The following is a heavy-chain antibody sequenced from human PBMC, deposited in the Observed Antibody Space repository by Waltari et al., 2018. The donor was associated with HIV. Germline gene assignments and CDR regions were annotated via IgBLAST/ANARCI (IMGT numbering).Heavy chain of an antibody. Sequence: QVQRVQSGAEVRKPGSEVQVPCKPSGGPFAGLSLHWGRQAPGQGLEWMGRIVPTSDKPNYAQKSQGRVTITADRSTGTVYLEVTNLRPADTAIYYCATARETMGVDFDYWGQGTLITVSS. CDR2: IVPTSDKP. J-gene: IGHJ4*02. CDR1: GGPFAGLS. CDR3: ATARETMGVDFDY. V-gene: IGHV1-69*02. D-gene: IGHD3-10*01.